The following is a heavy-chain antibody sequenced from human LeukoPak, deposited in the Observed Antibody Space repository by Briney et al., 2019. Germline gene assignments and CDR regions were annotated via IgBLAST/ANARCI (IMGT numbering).Heavy chain of an antibody. CDR2: ISSSGSTI. D-gene: IGHD5-12*01. CDR1: GGSISSSSYY. V-gene: IGHV3-11*04. J-gene: IGHJ4*02. Sequence: LSLTCTVSGGSISSSSYYWGWIRQPPGKGLEWVSYISSSGSTIYYADSVKGRFTISRDNAKNSLYLQMNSLRAEDTAVYYCARDHSGYDFGYWGQGTLVTVSS. CDR3: ARDHSGYDFGY.